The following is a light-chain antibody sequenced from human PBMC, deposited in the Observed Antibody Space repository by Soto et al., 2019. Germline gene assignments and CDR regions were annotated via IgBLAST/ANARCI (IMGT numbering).Light chain of an antibody. V-gene: IGKV4-1*01. CDR1: QSVLYSSNNKNY. Sequence: DIVMTQSPDSLAVSLGERATINCKSSQSVLYSSNNKNYLAWYQQKPGQPPKLLIYWASTRESGVPDRFSGSGSGTDFTLTISSLQAEDVAAYYCQQYYSTPPTFGQGPKVEIK. CDR2: WAS. CDR3: QQYYSTPPT. J-gene: IGKJ1*01.